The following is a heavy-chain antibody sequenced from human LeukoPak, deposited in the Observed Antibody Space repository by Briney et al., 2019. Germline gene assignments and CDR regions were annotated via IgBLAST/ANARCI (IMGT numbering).Heavy chain of an antibody. CDR1: GGSISSYY. J-gene: IGHJ3*02. Sequence: SETLSLTCTVSGGSISSYYWSWIRQPAGKGLEWIGRIYTSGSTNYNPSLKSRVTMSVDTSKNQFSLKLSSVTAADTAVYYCASPSRQWLPLEAFDIWGQGTMVTVSS. CDR3: ASPSRQWLPLEAFDI. CDR2: IYTSGST. V-gene: IGHV4-4*07. D-gene: IGHD6-19*01.